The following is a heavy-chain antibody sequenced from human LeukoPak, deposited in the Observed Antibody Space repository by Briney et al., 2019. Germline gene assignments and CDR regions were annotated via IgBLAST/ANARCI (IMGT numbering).Heavy chain of an antibody. D-gene: IGHD2-2*01. CDR2: IYYSGST. CDR1: GGSISSNSYY. CDR3: ARLARVRLGDY. J-gene: IGHJ4*02. Sequence: PSETLSLTCTVSGGSISSNSYYWGWIRQPPGKGLEWIGSIYYSGSTYYNPSLKSRVTISVDTSKNQFSLKLSSVTAADTAVYYCARLARVRLGDYWGQGTLVTVSS. V-gene: IGHV4-39*01.